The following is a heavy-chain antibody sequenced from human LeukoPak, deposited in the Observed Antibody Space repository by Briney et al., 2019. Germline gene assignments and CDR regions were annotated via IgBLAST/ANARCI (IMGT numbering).Heavy chain of an antibody. J-gene: IGHJ6*02. D-gene: IGHD6-13*01. CDR2: VSDDGSHK. Sequence: GGSLRLSCAASGFFFSNYGMHWVRQAPGKGLDWVAVVSDDGSHKQYADSVKGRFTVSRDNSEKTLYLQMNSLRPEDTAVYYCAKYSSSSNYYYGMDVWGQGTTVTVSS. V-gene: IGHV3-30*18. CDR1: GFFFSNYG. CDR3: AKYSSSSNYYYGMDV.